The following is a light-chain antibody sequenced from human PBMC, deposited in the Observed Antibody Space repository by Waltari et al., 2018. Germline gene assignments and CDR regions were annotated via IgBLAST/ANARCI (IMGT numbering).Light chain of an antibody. Sequence: QSALTQPPSVSGSPGQSVTISCTGTSSDVGSYNRVSWYQQPPGTAPKLVIYEVSNRPSVFPDRFSGSKSGNTASLTISGLQAEDEADYYCSSYTSSSTWVFCGGTKLTVL. V-gene: IGLV2-18*02. CDR1: SSDVGSYNR. CDR3: SSYTSSSTWV. J-gene: IGLJ3*02. CDR2: EVS.